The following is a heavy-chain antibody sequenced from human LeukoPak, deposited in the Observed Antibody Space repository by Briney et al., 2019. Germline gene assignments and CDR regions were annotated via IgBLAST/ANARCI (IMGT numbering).Heavy chain of an antibody. CDR1: GYTFTSYG. D-gene: IGHD2-2*01. J-gene: IGHJ3*02. CDR2: ISAYNGNT. Sequence: SVKVSCKASGYTFTSYGISWVRQAPGQGLEWMGWISAYNGNTNYAQKLQGRVTMTTDTSTNTAYMELRSLRSDDTAVYYCARVRSALTIVVVPAAMEASDAFDIWGQGTMVTVSS. V-gene: IGHV1-18*04. CDR3: ARVRSALTIVVVPAAMEASDAFDI.